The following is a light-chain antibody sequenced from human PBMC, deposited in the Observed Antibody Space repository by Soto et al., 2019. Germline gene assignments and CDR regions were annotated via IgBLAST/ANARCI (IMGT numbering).Light chain of an antibody. J-gene: IGLJ1*01. Sequence: QSALTQPPSASGSPGQSVAISCTVTSSDVGGYNYVSWYQQHPSKAPKLMIYEVNKRPSGVPDRFSGSKSGNTASLTVSGLQAEDEADYYCSSYAGSSNVFGTGTKVTVL. CDR2: EVN. V-gene: IGLV2-8*01. CDR3: SSYAGSSNV. CDR1: SSDVGGYNY.